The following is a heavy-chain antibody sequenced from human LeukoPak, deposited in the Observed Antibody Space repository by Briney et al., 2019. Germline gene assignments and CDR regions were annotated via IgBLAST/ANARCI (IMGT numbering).Heavy chain of an antibody. CDR1: GGSVSSYY. D-gene: IGHD6-13*01. CDR3: ARVAAGSLDYYYMDV. Sequence: SETLSLTCTVSGGSVSSYYWSWIRQPPGKGLEWIGYIYYSGSTNYNLSLKSRVTISVDTSKNQFSLKLSSVTAADTAVYYCARVAAGSLDYYYMDVWGKGTTVTVSS. CDR2: IYYSGST. V-gene: IGHV4-59*02. J-gene: IGHJ6*03.